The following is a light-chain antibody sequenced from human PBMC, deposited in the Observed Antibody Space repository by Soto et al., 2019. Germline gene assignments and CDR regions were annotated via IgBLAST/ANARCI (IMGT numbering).Light chain of an antibody. CDR3: TSYTSSDTYD. CDR2: EVS. CDR1: SSDVGGYNY. Sequence: QSALTQPASVSGSPGQSITISCTGTSSDVGGYNYVSWYQQHPGKAPKFMIYEVSNRPSGVSNRFSGSKSGNTASLTISGLQAEDEADYYCTSYTSSDTYDFGSGTKVTVL. J-gene: IGLJ1*01. V-gene: IGLV2-14*01.